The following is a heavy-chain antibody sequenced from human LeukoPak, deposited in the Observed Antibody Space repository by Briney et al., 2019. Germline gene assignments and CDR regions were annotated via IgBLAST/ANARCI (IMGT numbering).Heavy chain of an antibody. J-gene: IGHJ5*02. Sequence: SETLSLTCTVSGGSIRSYYWNWIRQPAGKGLEWIGRIYTTGITNYNPSLKSRVTMSVDTSKNDFSLKLSSVTAADTAVYYCARDRDWNYWFYAWGQGTLVTVST. V-gene: IGHV4-4*07. CDR1: GGSIRSYY. D-gene: IGHD1-7*01. CDR3: ARDRDWNYWFYA. CDR2: IYTTGIT.